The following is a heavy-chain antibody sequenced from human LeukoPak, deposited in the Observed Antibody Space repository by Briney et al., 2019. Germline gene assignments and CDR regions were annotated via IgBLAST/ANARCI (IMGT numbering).Heavy chain of an antibody. Sequence: GGSLRLSCVSSGSGFTFTRYAMSWVRQAPGKGLQWVATISASGGETNYADSVKGRFTISRDNSNHILYLQMNSLTDADTAVYYCANRGTTGSWGQGTLVAVSS. J-gene: IGHJ5*02. CDR3: ANRGTTGS. CDR2: ISASGGET. D-gene: IGHD1-1*01. CDR1: GFTFTRYA. V-gene: IGHV3-23*01.